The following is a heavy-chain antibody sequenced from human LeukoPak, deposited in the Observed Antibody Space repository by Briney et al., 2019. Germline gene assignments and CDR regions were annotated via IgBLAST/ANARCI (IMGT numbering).Heavy chain of an antibody. CDR2: ISGSGGSK. Sequence: PGGSLRLSCAASGFTFSSYAMSWVRQAPGKGLEWVASISGSGGSKYYAASVKGRFTISRSKSKNSLNLRLDSLGAEDTAVYYCAGTPMAGTKLFDYWGQGTLVTVSS. CDR3: AGTPMAGTKLFDY. V-gene: IGHV3-23*01. D-gene: IGHD6-19*01. CDR1: GFTFSSYA. J-gene: IGHJ4*02.